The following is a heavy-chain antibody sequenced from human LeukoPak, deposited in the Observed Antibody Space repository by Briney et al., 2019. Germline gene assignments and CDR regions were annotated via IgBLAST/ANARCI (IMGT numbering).Heavy chain of an antibody. CDR3: ARDCPRTYCDFWSGYYTGVYYYYGMDV. Sequence: ASVKVSCKASGYTFTSYDINWVRQATGHGLEWMGWMNPNSGNTGYAEKFQGRVTMTRNTSISTAYMELSSLRSEDTAVYYCARDCPRTYCDFWSGYYTGVYYYYGMDVWGQGTTVTVSS. D-gene: IGHD3-3*01. J-gene: IGHJ6*02. CDR2: MNPNSGNT. CDR1: GYTFTSYD. V-gene: IGHV1-8*01.